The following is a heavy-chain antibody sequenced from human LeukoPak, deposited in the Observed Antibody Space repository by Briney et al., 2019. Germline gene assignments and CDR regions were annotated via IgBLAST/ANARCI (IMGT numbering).Heavy chain of an antibody. J-gene: IGHJ4*02. D-gene: IGHD6-19*01. CDR1: GFTFSSYA. CDR2: ISGSGGGT. CDR3: AKTTTGCSRDRYPGWPVDY. V-gene: IGHV3-23*01. Sequence: GGSLRLSCAASGFTFSSYAVSWVRQAPGKGLEWVSAISGSGGGTYYADSVKGRFTISRDNSKNTLFLQMSSLSTEDTAVYYCAKTTTGCSRDRYPGWPVDYWGQGTLVSVS.